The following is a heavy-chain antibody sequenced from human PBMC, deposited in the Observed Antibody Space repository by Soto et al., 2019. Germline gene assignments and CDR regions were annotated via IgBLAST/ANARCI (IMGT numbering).Heavy chain of an antibody. J-gene: IGHJ3*02. V-gene: IGHV3-23*01. D-gene: IGHD1-26*01. CDR1: GFTFNTYA. Sequence: EVQLLESGGGLVQPGGSLRLSCAASGFTFNTYAMSWVRQAPGKGLEWVSAISGSGGSTYYADSVKGRFTISRDNSKNTLYLQIKSLRAEDTAVYYCTKDREWEQLPAFDIWGQGTMVTVSS. CDR2: ISGSGGST. CDR3: TKDREWEQLPAFDI.